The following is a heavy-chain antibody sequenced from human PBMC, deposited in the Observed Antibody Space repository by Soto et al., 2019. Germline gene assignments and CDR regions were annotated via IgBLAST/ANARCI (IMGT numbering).Heavy chain of an antibody. Sequence: SGPTLVNPTQTLTLTCTFSGFSLSTSRMRVSWIRQPPGKAPEWLARIDWDDDKFYSTSLKTRLTISKDTSKNQVVLTMTNMDPVDTATYYCARMGYYDSSGYDYWGQGALVTVS. J-gene: IGHJ4*02. V-gene: IGHV2-70*04. CDR1: GFSLSTSRMR. CDR3: ARMGYYDSSGYDY. CDR2: IDWDDDK. D-gene: IGHD3-22*01.